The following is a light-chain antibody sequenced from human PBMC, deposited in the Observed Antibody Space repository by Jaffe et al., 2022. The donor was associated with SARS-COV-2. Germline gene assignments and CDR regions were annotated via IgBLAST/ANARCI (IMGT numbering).Light chain of an antibody. CDR1: SSNIGAGYD. CDR3: QSYDSSLSDFYVL. V-gene: IGLV1-40*01. Sequence: QSVLTQPPSVSGAPGQRVTISCTGSSSNIGAGYDVHWYQQLPGTAPKLLIYGDTKRPSGVPDRFSGSKSGTSASLAITGLQAEDEADYYCQSYDSSLSDFYVLFGGGTKLTVL. CDR2: GDT. J-gene: IGLJ2*01.